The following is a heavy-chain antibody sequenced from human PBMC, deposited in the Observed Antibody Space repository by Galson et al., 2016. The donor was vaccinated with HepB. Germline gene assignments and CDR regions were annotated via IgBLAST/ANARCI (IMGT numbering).Heavy chain of an antibody. D-gene: IGHD3-3*01. CDR2: ISRSSGYI. Sequence: SLRLSCAASGFSFFNYSMNWVRQAPGKGLEWVSSISRSSGYIYYADSVKGRFTISRDNARNTLYLQMNSLRVEDTAVYYCARDRAYHDFWSGVNWFDPWGQGTLVTVSS. CDR3: ARDRAYHDFWSGVNWFDP. V-gene: IGHV3-21*01. J-gene: IGHJ5*02. CDR1: GFSFFNYS.